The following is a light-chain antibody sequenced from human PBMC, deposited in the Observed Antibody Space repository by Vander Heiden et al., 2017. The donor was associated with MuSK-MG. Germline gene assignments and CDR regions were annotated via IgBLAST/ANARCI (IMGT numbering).Light chain of an antibody. J-gene: IGKJ2*04. V-gene: IGKV1-33*01. CDR2: DAS. CDR1: QDISDY. CDR3: QQDENLCS. Sequence: SQDISDYLNWYQQKPGQAPKLLIYDASHLETGVSSRFSGSGSGTDFTLTITSLQPEHVATYYCQQDENLCSFGQGTKLEIK.